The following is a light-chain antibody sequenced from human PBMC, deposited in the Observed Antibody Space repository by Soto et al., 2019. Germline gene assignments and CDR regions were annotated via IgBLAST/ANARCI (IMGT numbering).Light chain of an antibody. J-gene: IGKJ1*01. CDR3: QQYDSSPRT. V-gene: IGKV3-20*01. CDR2: AIS. CDR1: HTISSSY. Sequence: ENVLTQSPGTLSLSPGQRATLSCRASHTISSSYLAWYQQKPGQAPRLLIYAISDRATGVPDRLRGSGSGTDFTLTITRLEPEDFAVYFCQQYDSSPRTFGQGTKVEIK.